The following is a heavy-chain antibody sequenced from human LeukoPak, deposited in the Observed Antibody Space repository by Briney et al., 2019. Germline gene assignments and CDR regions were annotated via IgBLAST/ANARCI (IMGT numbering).Heavy chain of an antibody. CDR2: IDHTGDT. CDR3: ARGHLRTGTREFDS. Sequence: SETLSLTCAVHGGSFSGYYWSWIRQPPGKGLEWIGEIDHTGDTNYNPSLKSRVTLSVDTSKNQFSLKMNSVTAADTAVYHCARGHLRTGTREFDSWGQGTLVTVSS. J-gene: IGHJ4*02. V-gene: IGHV4-34*01. CDR1: GGSFSGYY. D-gene: IGHD1-7*01.